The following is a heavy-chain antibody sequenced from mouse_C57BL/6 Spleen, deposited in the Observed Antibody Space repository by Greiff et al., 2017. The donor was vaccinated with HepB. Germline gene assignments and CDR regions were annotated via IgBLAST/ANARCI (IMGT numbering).Heavy chain of an antibody. V-gene: IGHV1-82*01. CDR1: GYAFSSSW. J-gene: IGHJ4*01. Sequence: QVQLQQSGPELVKPGASVKISCKASGYAFSSSWMNWVKQRPGQGLEWIGRIYPGDGGTNYNGKFKGKATLTANKSSSTAYVQLSSLTSEDSAVYFCARCGHYDYGYAMDYWGQGTSVTVSS. CDR3: ARCGHYDYGYAMDY. D-gene: IGHD2-4*01. CDR2: IYPGDGGT.